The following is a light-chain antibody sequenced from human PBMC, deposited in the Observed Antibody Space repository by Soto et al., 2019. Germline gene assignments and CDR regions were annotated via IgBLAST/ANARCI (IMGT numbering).Light chain of an antibody. V-gene: IGKV3-20*01. J-gene: IGKJ5*01. CDR3: QQYCSSPVT. CDR1: QSVSSSY. Sequence: EIVLTQSPGTLSLSPGERATLSCRASQSVSSSYSAWYQQKPGQAPRLLIYGASSRATGIPDRFSGSGSCADVTLTISRLEPEDFAVYYCQQYCSSPVTFGQGTRLEIK. CDR2: GAS.